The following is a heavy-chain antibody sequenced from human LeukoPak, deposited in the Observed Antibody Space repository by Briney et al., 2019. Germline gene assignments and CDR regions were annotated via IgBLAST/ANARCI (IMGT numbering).Heavy chain of an antibody. V-gene: IGHV1-18*01. J-gene: IGHJ4*02. CDR2: ISAYNGNT. CDR1: GYTFSSYG. CDR3: ARGIAAAGKGFSDF. D-gene: IGHD6-13*01. Sequence: GASVKVSCKASGYTFSSYGISWVRQAPGQGLEWMGWISAYNGNTNYAQKLQGRVTMTTDTSTSTAYMDLRSLRSDDTAVYYCARGIAAAGKGFSDFWGQGTLVTVSS.